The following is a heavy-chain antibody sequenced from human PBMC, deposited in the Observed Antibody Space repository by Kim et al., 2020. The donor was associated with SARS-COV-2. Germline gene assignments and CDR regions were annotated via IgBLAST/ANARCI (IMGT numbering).Heavy chain of an antibody. V-gene: IGHV3-33*01. D-gene: IGHD6-19*01. CDR3: ARDLGFSSDGSGY. J-gene: IGHJ4*02. Sequence: YANSVKGRLTISRDNSKNPLYLQMNSLRAEDTAVYYCARDLGFSSDGSGYWGQGTLVTVSS.